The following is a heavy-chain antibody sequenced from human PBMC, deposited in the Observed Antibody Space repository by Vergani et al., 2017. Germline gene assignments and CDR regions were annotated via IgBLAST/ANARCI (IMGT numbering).Heavy chain of an antibody. J-gene: IGHJ4*02. V-gene: IGHV4-39*01. CDR2: IYYSGRT. Sequence: QLQLQESGPGLVKPSETLSLTCTVSGGSISSSSYYWGWIRQPPGKGLEWIGSIYYSGRTYYNPSLKSRVTISVDTSKNQFSLKLSSVTAADTAVYYCARAESDFWSGHEYYFDYWGQGTLVTVSS. CDR1: GGSISSSSYY. D-gene: IGHD3-3*01. CDR3: ARAESDFWSGHEYYFDY.